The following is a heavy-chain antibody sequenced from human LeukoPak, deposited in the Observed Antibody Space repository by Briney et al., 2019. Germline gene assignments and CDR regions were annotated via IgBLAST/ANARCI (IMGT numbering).Heavy chain of an antibody. D-gene: IGHD3-16*02. V-gene: IGHV4-4*02. CDR2: INHSGST. J-gene: IGHJ5*02. Sequence: SGTLSLTCAVSGGSISSSNWWSWVRQPPGKGLEWIGEINHSGSTNYNPSLKSRVTISVDTSKNQFSLKLSSVTAADTAVYYCARVPVRGWFDPWGQGTLVTVSS. CDR3: ARVPVRGWFDP. CDR1: GGSISSSNW.